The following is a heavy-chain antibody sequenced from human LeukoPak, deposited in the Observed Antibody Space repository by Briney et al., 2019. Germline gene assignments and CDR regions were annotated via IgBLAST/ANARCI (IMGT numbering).Heavy chain of an antibody. CDR2: ISAYNVNT. J-gene: IGHJ5*02. CDR1: GYTFTSYG. V-gene: IGHV1-18*01. Sequence: ASVKVSCKASGYTFTSYGISWVRQAPGQGLEWMGWISAYNVNTNYAQKLQGRVTMTTDTSTSTAYMELRSLRSDDTAVYYCARDHVVDYYDTLRDWFDPWGQGTLVTVSS. D-gene: IGHD3-22*01. CDR3: ARDHVVDYYDTLRDWFDP.